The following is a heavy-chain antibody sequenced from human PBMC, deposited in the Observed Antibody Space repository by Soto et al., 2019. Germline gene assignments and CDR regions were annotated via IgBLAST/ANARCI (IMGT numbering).Heavy chain of an antibody. J-gene: IGHJ6*02. Sequence: TGGSLRLSCAASGSTFSGSAMHWVRQASGKGLEWVGRIRSKANSYATAYAASVKGRFTISRDDSKNTAYLQMNSLKTEDTAVYYCTRHPPGPEYYYYGMDVWGQGTTVTVSS. V-gene: IGHV3-73*01. CDR2: IRSKANSYAT. CDR1: GSTFSGSA. CDR3: TRHPPGPEYYYYGMDV.